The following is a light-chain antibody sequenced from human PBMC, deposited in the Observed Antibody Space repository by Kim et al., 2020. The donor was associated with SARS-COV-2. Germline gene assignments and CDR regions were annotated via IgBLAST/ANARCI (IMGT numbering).Light chain of an antibody. CDR1: QSVSSNY. J-gene: IGKJ1*01. V-gene: IGKV3-20*01. CDR3: QQYGSSPWT. CDR2: GAS. Sequence: YPGERATLSCRASQSVSSNYLAWYQQKPGQAPRLLIYGASSRATGIPDRFSGSGSGTDFTLTISRLEPEDFAVYYCQQYGSSPWTFGQGTKVDIK.